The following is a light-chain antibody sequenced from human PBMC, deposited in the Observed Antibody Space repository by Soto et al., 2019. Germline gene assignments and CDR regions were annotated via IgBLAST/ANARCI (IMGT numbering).Light chain of an antibody. Sequence: DIQMTQSPASLSASVGDRVTISCRASQTVSTFLNWYQQKPGTAPRLLIYRASSVQSGVPPRFSGSGSGRDFTLTIRSLRPEDIATYFCQQSYSSPPWTFGQGTKVEV. J-gene: IGKJ1*01. CDR2: RAS. V-gene: IGKV1-39*01. CDR3: QQSYSSPPWT. CDR1: QTVSTF.